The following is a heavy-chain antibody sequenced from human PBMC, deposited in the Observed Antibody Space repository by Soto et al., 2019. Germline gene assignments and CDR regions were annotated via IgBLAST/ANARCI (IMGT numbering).Heavy chain of an antibody. Sequence: SETLSLTCTVSGGSISSGVYSWSWIRQPPGKGLEWIGSIYFSGSTSYIPSLKSRITMSVDTAKSQFSLRLNSVTAADTAIYFFARVGTSMVFDYWGLGALVTVSS. D-gene: IGHD5-18*01. CDR1: GGSISSGVYS. CDR2: IYFSGST. V-gene: IGHV4-30-4*01. J-gene: IGHJ4*02. CDR3: ARVGTSMVFDY.